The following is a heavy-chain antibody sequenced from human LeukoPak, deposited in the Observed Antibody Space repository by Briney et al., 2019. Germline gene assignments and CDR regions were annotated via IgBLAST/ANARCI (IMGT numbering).Heavy chain of an antibody. CDR1: GGSFSGYY. CDR2: INHSGST. Sequence: PSETLSLTCAVYGGSFSGYYWSWIRQPPGKGLEWIGEINHSGSTNYNPSLKSRVTISVDTSKYQFSLKLSSVTAADTAVYYCARGPRGATGTSRYFDYWGQGTLVTVSS. V-gene: IGHV4-34*01. CDR3: ARGPRGATGTSRYFDY. J-gene: IGHJ4*02. D-gene: IGHD1-26*01.